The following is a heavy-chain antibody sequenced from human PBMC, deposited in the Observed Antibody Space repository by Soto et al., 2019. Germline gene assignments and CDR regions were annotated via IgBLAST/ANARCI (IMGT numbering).Heavy chain of an antibody. CDR3: ARVKYLRGRITIFGVVSNWFDP. Sequence: PSETLSLTCTASGGSVSSGSYYWSWIRQPPGKGLEWIGYIYYSGSTNYNPSLKSRVTISVDTSKNQFSLKLSSVTAADTAVYYCARVKYLRGRITIFGVVSNWFDPWGQGTLVTVSS. CDR2: IYYSGST. D-gene: IGHD3-3*01. CDR1: GGSVSSGSYY. J-gene: IGHJ5*02. V-gene: IGHV4-61*01.